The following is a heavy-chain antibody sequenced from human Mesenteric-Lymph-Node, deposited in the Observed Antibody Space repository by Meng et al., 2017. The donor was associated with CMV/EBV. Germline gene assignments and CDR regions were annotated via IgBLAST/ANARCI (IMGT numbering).Heavy chain of an antibody. CDR1: GGTFSSYA. D-gene: IGHD6-6*01. J-gene: IGHJ6*02. V-gene: IGHV1-69*10. Sequence: SVKVSCKASGGTFSSYAISWVRQAPGQGLEWMGGIIPILGIANYAQRFQGRVTITADKSTSTAYMELSSLRSEDTAVYYCARDVRYSSSTGYYYYGMDVWGQGTTVTVSS. CDR2: IIPILGIA. CDR3: ARDVRYSSSTGYYYYGMDV.